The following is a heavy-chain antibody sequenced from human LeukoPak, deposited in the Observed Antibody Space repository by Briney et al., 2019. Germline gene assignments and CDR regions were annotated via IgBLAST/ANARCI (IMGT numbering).Heavy chain of an antibody. CDR1: GFTFDDYA. CDR2: LSWNSGSI. Sequence: GRSLRLSCAASGFTFDDYAVHWVRQAPGKGLEWVSGLSWNSGSIGYADSVKGRFTISRDNAKNSLYLQMNSLRAEDTALYYYAKDYGSGTPLYWYFDLWGRGTPVTVSS. V-gene: IGHV3-9*01. CDR3: AKDYGSGTPLYWYFDL. J-gene: IGHJ2*01. D-gene: IGHD3-10*01.